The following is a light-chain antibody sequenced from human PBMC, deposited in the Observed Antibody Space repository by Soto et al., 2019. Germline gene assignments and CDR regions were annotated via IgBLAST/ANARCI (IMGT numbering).Light chain of an antibody. V-gene: IGLV2-23*02. CDR3: CSYAGSSTV. Sequence: QSVLTQPASVSGSPGQSITISCTGTSSDVGSYNLVSWYQQHPGKAPKIMIYEVTKRPSGVSSRFSGSKSGNTASLTISGLQAEDEADYYCCSYAGSSTVFGTGTKVTAL. CDR2: EVT. CDR1: SSDVGSYNL. J-gene: IGLJ1*01.